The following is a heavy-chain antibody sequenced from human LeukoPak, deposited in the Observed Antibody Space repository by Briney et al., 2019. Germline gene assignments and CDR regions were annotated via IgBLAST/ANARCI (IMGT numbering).Heavy chain of an antibody. J-gene: IGHJ5*02. Sequence: GGSLRLSSAASGFTFSSYSMNWVRQAPGKGLEWVSSISSSSSYIYYADSVKGRFTISRDNAKNSLYLQMNSLRAEDTAVYYCARDPSFAVAGTPWGQGTLVTVSS. D-gene: IGHD6-19*01. CDR2: ISSSSSYI. CDR3: ARDPSFAVAGTP. V-gene: IGHV3-21*01. CDR1: GFTFSSYS.